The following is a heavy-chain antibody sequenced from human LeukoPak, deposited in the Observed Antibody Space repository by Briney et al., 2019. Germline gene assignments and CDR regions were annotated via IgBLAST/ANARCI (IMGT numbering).Heavy chain of an antibody. Sequence: GGSLRLSCAASGFAFSSYAMNWVRQAPGKGLEWVSFITGDSGTIYYVDSMKGRFTISRDNAKNSLYLQIDNLGAEDTDVYYCARDRMGGSFDYWGQGTPVTVSS. J-gene: IGHJ4*02. CDR1: GFAFSSYA. V-gene: IGHV3-48*01. CDR2: ITGDSGTI. CDR3: ARDRMGGSFDY. D-gene: IGHD2-15*01.